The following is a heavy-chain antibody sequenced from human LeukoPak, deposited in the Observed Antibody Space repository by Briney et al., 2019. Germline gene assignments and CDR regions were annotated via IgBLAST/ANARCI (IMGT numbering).Heavy chain of an antibody. Sequence: PGGSLRLSCAASGFTFSSYAMKWVRQAPGKGLEWVSAISGSTTSTNYADSVRGRFTISRENDKNSLFLQMNSLRAEDTAVYYCARDGGYSGYDADCWGQGTLVTVSS. D-gene: IGHD5-12*01. CDR2: ISGSTTST. V-gene: IGHV3-48*01. J-gene: IGHJ4*02. CDR3: ARDGGYSGYDADC. CDR1: GFTFSSYA.